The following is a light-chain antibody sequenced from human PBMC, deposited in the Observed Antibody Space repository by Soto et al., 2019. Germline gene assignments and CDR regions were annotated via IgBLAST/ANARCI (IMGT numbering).Light chain of an antibody. V-gene: IGLV1-40*01. CDR2: ADN. J-gene: IGLJ2*01. CDR3: QSYDTSLSGVI. CDR1: SSNIGAGYD. Sequence: QSVLTQTPSVSGAPGQKITMSRTGSSSNIGAGYDVHWYQQVPGAAPRLLIYADNNRPSGVPDRFSASKSGTSASLAITGLQGEDEANYYCQSYDTSLSGVIFGAGTKVTVL.